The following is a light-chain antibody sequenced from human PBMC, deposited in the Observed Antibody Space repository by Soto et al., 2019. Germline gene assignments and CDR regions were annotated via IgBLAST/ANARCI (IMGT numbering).Light chain of an antibody. CDR1: GSDIGGYNH. J-gene: IGLJ1*01. V-gene: IGLV2-14*01. CDR3: SSYTSSTTYV. Sequence: QSALTQPASVSGSPGQSITISCTGTGSDIGGYNHVSWYQHHPGKAPKLIIYEVTNRPSGVSNRFSGSKSGNTASLTISGLQAEDQADYYSSSYTSSTTYVFATVTKLTVL. CDR2: EVT.